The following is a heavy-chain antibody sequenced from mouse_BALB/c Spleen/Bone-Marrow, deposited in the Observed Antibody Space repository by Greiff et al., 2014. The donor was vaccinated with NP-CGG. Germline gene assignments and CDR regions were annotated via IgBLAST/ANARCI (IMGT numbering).Heavy chain of an antibody. J-gene: IGHJ3*01. V-gene: IGHV1-4*01. Sequence: VQRVESGAELARPGASVKMSCKASGYTFTSYTMQWIRQRPGQGLEWIGYIVPSSDYTNYNQNFKDKATLTADKSSSTAYMQLNSLTSEDLAVYYCAREARTGAWFAYWGQGTLVTVSA. D-gene: IGHD4-1*01. CDR3: AREARTGAWFAY. CDR2: IVPSSDYT. CDR1: GYTFTSYT.